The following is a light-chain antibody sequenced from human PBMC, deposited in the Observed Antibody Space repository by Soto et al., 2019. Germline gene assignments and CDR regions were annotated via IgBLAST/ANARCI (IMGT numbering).Light chain of an antibody. J-gene: IGKJ5*01. CDR1: QGTGST. CDR3: QQYNNWPS. Sequence: EIVMTQSPATLSVSPGERATLSCRASQGTGSTLAWYQQKPGQTPKLLIYDASTRATGVPARFSGGGSETEFTLTIRSLQSEDFAVYFCQQYNNWPSFGQGTRLEIK. V-gene: IGKV3-15*01. CDR2: DAS.